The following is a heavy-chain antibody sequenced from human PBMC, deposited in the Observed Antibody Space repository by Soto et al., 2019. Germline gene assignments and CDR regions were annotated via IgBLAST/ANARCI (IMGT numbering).Heavy chain of an antibody. CDR3: ARSMYSTSAQLYYGMDV. Sequence: PSETLSLTCAVSGYSIRSGYFWGWIRQPPGKGLEWIGSMYHSGITYYNLSLKSRVTISVDTSKNQLSLKLSSATAADTAVYYCARSMYSTSAQLYYGMDVWGQGNSGHRLL. CDR2: MYHSGIT. V-gene: IGHV4-38-2*01. D-gene: IGHD6-6*01. J-gene: IGHJ6*02. CDR1: GYSIRSGYF.